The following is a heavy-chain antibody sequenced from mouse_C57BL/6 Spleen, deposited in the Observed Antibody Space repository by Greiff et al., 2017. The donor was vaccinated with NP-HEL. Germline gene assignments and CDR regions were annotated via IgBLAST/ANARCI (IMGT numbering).Heavy chain of an antibody. V-gene: IGHV1-61*01. CDR1: GYTFTSYW. D-gene: IGHD1-1*01. CDR3: ARRDGSRYYAMDY. CDR2: IYPSDSET. Sequence: VQLQQPGAELVRPGSSVKLSCKASGYTFTSYWMDWVKQRPGQGLEWIGNIYPSDSETHYNQKFKDKATLTVDKSSSTAYMQLSSLTSEDSAVYYCARRDGSRYYAMDYWGQGTSVTVSS. J-gene: IGHJ4*01.